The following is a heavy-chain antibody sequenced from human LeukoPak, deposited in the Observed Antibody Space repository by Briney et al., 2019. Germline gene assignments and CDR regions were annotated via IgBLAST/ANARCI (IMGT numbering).Heavy chain of an antibody. Sequence: GGSLRLSCAASEFTFSSYSMNWVRQAPGKGLEWVSYITNSCNSKSYADSVKGRFTISRDNAKNSLYLQMNSLRAEDTAVYYCARDKGVWGADPLGLGYWGQGTLVTVSS. CDR1: EFTFSSYS. V-gene: IGHV3-48*04. D-gene: IGHD3-16*01. J-gene: IGHJ4*02. CDR2: ITNSCNSK. CDR3: ARDKGVWGADPLGLGY.